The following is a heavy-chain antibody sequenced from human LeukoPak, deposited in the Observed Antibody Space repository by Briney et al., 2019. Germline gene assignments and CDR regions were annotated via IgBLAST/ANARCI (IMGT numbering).Heavy chain of an antibody. CDR3: AKITMATTPNY. CDR2: TSNDGNNK. J-gene: IGHJ4*02. Sequence: GGSLRLSCAAFGFTFSSYAMHWVRQAPGKGLEWVAVTSNDGNNKYYADSVKGRFSISRDNSKNTLYLQMNNLRAEDTAVYYCAKITMATTPNYWGQGTLVTVSS. CDR1: GFTFSSYA. V-gene: IGHV3-30-3*02. D-gene: IGHD3-10*01.